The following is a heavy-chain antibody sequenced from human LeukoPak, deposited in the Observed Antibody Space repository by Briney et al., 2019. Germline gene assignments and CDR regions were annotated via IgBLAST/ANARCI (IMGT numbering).Heavy chain of an antibody. Sequence: GGSLRLSCAASGFTFSSYGMHWVRQAPGKGLQWVSGITGSSTWTYYAASVKGRFTVSRDNSQNTLHLQMNSLRADDTAVYYCARELVSSGTGYFDLWGRGTLVTVSS. CDR3: ARELVSSGTGYFDL. D-gene: IGHD3-10*01. J-gene: IGHJ2*01. CDR1: GFTFSSYG. V-gene: IGHV3-NL1*01. CDR2: ITGSSTWT.